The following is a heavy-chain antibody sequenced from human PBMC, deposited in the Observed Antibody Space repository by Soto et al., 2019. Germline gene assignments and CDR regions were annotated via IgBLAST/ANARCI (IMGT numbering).Heavy chain of an antibody. CDR1: GYTFTSYG. CDR3: ARDFRSDGDYQTPRYYYYGIAV. V-gene: IGHV1-18*04. J-gene: IGHJ6*02. Sequence: QGQLVQSGADVKKPGASVKVSCKASGYTFTSYGISWVRQAPGHGLEWMGWISAYNGNTNYAQKLQVRVTLTTDTSTSTASMELRSLRSDDTAVYYCARDFRSDGDYQTPRYYYYGIAVWGQGTTVTVSS. CDR2: ISAYNGNT. D-gene: IGHD4-17*01.